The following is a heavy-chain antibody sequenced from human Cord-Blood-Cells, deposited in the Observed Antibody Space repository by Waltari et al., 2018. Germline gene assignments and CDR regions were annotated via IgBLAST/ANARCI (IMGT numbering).Heavy chain of an antibody. CDR3: ARSGSYYIPFDY. J-gene: IGHJ4*02. D-gene: IGHD1-26*01. CDR2: IKQDGSEK. Sequence: EVQLVESGGGLVQPGGSLSLSCAASGFTFSSCWLSWVRQAPGKGLEWVANIKQDGSEKYYVDSVKSRFTISRDNAKNSLYLQMNSLRAEDTAVYYCARSGSYYIPFDYWGQGTLVTVSS. CDR1: GFTFSSCW. V-gene: IGHV3-7*01.